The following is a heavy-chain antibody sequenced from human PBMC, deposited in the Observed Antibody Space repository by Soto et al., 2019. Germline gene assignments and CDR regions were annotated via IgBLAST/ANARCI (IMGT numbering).Heavy chain of an antibody. CDR3: AIGSSPVDFAH. Sequence: QVQLVQSGGEVKKPGASVKVSCKTSGYTFSNYGVNWVRQAPGQGLEWMGWINGYNGNTNYAQKVQGRVTMTTDTSTSTAYMELRSLTSDDTAVYYCAIGSSPVDFAHWGQGTLVTVSS. D-gene: IGHD6-13*01. CDR1: GYTFSNYG. V-gene: IGHV1-18*04. CDR2: INGYNGNT. J-gene: IGHJ4*02.